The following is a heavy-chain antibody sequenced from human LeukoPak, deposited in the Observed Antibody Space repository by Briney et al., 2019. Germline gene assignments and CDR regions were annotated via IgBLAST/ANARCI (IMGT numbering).Heavy chain of an antibody. J-gene: IGHJ4*02. CDR3: VSGGLFFNY. D-gene: IGHD2-15*01. V-gene: IGHV3-7*01. CDR1: GFTISTFW. CDR2: IHQHENEK. Sequence: PGWSLRLSCVPSGFTISTFWMRWVRQAAARGLEWVANIHQHENEKNYVDSVRGRFTIYRDNAKNSLYLQMNNLIAGDTGIYYWVSGGLFFNYCGQGTLVTVSS.